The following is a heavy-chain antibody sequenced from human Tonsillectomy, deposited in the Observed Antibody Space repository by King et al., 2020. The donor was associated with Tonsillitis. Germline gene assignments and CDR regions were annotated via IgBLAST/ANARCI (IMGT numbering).Heavy chain of an antibody. J-gene: IGHJ6*03. CDR2: IWYDGSNK. V-gene: IGHV3-33*08. CDR3: ARGALGIAAAGTGYYYYYMDV. D-gene: IGHD6-13*01. CDR1: GFTFSSYG. Sequence: VQLVESGGGVVQPGRSLRLSCAASGFTFSSYGRHWVRQAPGKGLEWVAVIWYDGSNKYYADAVKGRFTISRDNSNNTLYLQMNSLRAEDTAVYYCARGALGIAAAGTGYYYYYMDVWGKGTTVTVSS.